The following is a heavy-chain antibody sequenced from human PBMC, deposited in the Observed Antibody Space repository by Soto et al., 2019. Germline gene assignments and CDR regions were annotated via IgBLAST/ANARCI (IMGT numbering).Heavy chain of an antibody. D-gene: IGHD1-26*01. V-gene: IGHV1-3*05. J-gene: IGHJ5*02. CDR3: AGGSPVWFDP. Sequence: QVQNVQSGAEEKKPGASVKVSCKASGYIFTSYAMHWVRQAPGQRLEWMGWINAGNGNTKSSQKFQGRVTITRDTTASTAYMELSSRRSEDTAVYYCAGGSPVWFDPWCQGTLVTVSS. CDR1: GYIFTSYA. CDR2: INAGNGNT.